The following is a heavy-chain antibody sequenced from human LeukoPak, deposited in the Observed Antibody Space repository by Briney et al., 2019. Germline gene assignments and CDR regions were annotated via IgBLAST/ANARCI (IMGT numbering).Heavy chain of an antibody. D-gene: IGHD3-10*01. J-gene: IGHJ4*02. V-gene: IGHV3-9*01. CDR2: ISWNSGSI. CDR3: ARALMYGSGSYYQPFDY. Sequence: PGRSLRLSCAASGFTFDDYAMHWVRQAPGKGLEWVSGISWNSGSIGYADSVKGRFTISRDNAKNSLYLQMNSLRAEDTAVYYCARALMYGSGSYYQPFDYWGQGTLVTVSS. CDR1: GFTFDDYA.